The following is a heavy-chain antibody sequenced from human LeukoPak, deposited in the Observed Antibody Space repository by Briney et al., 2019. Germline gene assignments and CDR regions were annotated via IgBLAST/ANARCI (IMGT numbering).Heavy chain of an antibody. CDR3: ARHVGGFRPYYFDY. J-gene: IGHJ4*02. CDR2: IYYSGST. Sequence: SETLSLTCTVSGGSISSSSYYWGWIRQPPGKGLEWIGSIYYSGSTYYNPSLKSRVTISVDTSKNQFSLKLSSVIAADTAVYYCARHVGGFRPYYFDYWGQGTLVTVSS. CDR1: GGSISSSSYY. V-gene: IGHV4-39*01. D-gene: IGHD3-16*01.